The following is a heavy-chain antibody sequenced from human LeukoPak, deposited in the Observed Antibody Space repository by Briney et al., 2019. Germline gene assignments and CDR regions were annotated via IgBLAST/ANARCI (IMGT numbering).Heavy chain of an antibody. CDR3: ARGDYVWGSPYYYYYMDV. CDR2: ISSGSSTI. J-gene: IGHJ6*03. Sequence: GGSLRLSCAASGFTFSSYSMSWVRQAPRKGLEWVSYISSGSSTIYYADSVKGRFTISRDNAKNSLYLQMNSLRAEDTAVYYCARGDYVWGSPYYYYYMDVWGKGTTVTVSS. CDR1: GFTFSSYS. D-gene: IGHD3-16*01. V-gene: IGHV3-48*01.